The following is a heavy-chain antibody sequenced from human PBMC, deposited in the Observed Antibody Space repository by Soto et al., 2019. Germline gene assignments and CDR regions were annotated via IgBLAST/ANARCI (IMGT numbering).Heavy chain of an antibody. Sequence: ASVKVSCKTSGYTFTKYGISWVRQAPGQGLEWIGWVSPYNGNTNHAQKFQGRVTMTTDTSTSTGYMELRSLRSDDTAVYYCAIGSSWFGELSPFDYWGQGTLVTVSS. V-gene: IGHV1-18*04. D-gene: IGHD3-10*01. CDR2: VSPYNGNT. J-gene: IGHJ4*02. CDR3: AIGSSWFGELSPFDY. CDR1: GYTFTKYG.